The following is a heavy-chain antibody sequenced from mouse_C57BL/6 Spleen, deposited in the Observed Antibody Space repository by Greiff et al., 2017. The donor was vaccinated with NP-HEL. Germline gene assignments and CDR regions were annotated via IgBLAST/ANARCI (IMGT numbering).Heavy chain of an antibody. CDR1: GYTFTSYW. CDR2: IHPSDSDT. CDR3: AINWAPY. V-gene: IGHV1-74*01. D-gene: IGHD4-1*01. J-gene: IGHJ3*01. Sequence: QVHVKQPGAELVKPGASVKVSCKASGYTFTSYWMHWVKQRPGQGLEWIGRIHPSDSDTNYNQKFKGKATLTVDKSSSTAYMQLSSLTSEDSAVYYCAINWAPYWGQGTLVTVSA.